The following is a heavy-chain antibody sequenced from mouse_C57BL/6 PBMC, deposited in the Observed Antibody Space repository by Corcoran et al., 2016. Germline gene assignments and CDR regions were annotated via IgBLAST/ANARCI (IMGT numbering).Heavy chain of an antibody. D-gene: IGHD2-14*01. CDR1: GYTFTDYY. CDR2: INPNNGGT. V-gene: IGHV1-26*01. CDR3: ARGTYYRNYFDY. J-gene: IGHJ2*01. Sequence: EVQLQQSGPELVKPGASVKISCKASGYTFTDYYMNWVKQSHGKSLEWIGDINPNNGGTSYNQKFKGKATLTVDKSSSTAYMELRSLTSEDSAVYYCARGTYYRNYFDYGGQGTTLTASS.